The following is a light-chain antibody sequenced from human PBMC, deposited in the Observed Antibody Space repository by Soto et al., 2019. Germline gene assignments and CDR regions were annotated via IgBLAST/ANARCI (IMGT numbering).Light chain of an antibody. J-gene: IGKJ1*01. CDR1: QSLVHSNGYNY. Sequence: DIVMTQSPLSLPVTPGEPASISCRSSQSLVHSNGYNYLDWYLQKPGQSPQVLIYMGSNRASGVPDRFSGSGSGTDFTLKICRVEAEDVGVYYCMQTLQSRTFGQGTKVEI. V-gene: IGKV2-28*01. CDR2: MGS. CDR3: MQTLQSRT.